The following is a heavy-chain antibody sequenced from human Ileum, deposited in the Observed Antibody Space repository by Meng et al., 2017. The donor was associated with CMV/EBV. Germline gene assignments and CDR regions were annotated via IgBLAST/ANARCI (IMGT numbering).Heavy chain of an antibody. CDR3: ARASPQRRFLSY. D-gene: IGHD3-3*01. CDR2: INHRGNT. Sequence: QVQLKRWGAGLLKPSETLSLMCAVQGSAVSDYYWTWIRQFPGKGLEWIGEINHRGNTNYNPSLKSRVTISIDTSRNQFSLKLTSVTATDKAVYYCARASPQRRFLSYWGQGTLVTVSS. CDR1: GSAVSDYY. J-gene: IGHJ4*02. V-gene: IGHV4-34*01.